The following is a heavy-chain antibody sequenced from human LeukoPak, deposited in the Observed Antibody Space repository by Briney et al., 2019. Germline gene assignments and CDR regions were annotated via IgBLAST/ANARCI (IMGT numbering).Heavy chain of an antibody. Sequence: PSETLSLTCTVSGGSINSYYWSWNRQPPGKGLEWIGYIYYSGSTNYNPSLKSRVTISVDTSNNKFSLKLTSLTAADTAVYYCVRHLSAGRPAFDIWGQGTMVTVSS. D-gene: IGHD2-15*01. J-gene: IGHJ3*02. CDR2: IYYSGST. CDR3: VRHLSAGRPAFDI. CDR1: GGSINSYY. V-gene: IGHV4-59*08.